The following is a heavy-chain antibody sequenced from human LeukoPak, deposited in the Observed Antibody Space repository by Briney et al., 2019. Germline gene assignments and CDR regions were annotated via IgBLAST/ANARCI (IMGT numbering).Heavy chain of an antibody. CDR2: IYYSGST. J-gene: IGHJ1*01. Sequence: RSSETLSLTFTVSGGSISSYSRSWIRQPPGKGLEWIGDIYYSGSTKYNPSLKSRVTISVDTSKNQFSLKLSSVTAADTAVYYCARSEMYYYDSSGYYPKYFQHWARAPWSPSPQ. CDR3: ARSEMYYYDSSGYYPKYFQH. V-gene: IGHV4-59*01. CDR1: GGSISSYS. D-gene: IGHD3-22*01.